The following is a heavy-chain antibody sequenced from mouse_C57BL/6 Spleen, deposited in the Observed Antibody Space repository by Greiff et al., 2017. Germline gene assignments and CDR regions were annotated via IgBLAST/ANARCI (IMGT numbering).Heavy chain of an antibody. J-gene: IGHJ4*01. D-gene: IGHD2-2*01. CDR1: GYSITSGYY. CDR2: ISYDGSN. V-gene: IGHV3-6*01. CDR3: AIKGYYGYDVEGLDY. Sequence: DVKLQESGPGLVKPSQSLSLTCSVTGYSITSGYYWNWIRQFPGNKLEWMGYISYDGSNNYNPSLKNRISITRDTSKNQFFLKLNSVTTEDTATYYCAIKGYYGYDVEGLDYWGQGTSVTVSS.